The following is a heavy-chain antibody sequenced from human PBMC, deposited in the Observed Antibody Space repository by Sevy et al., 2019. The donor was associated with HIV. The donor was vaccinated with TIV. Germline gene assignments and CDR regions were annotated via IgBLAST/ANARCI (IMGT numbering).Heavy chain of an antibody. V-gene: IGHV3-15*07. J-gene: IGHJ4*02. CDR1: GFTFSNAW. D-gene: IGHD3-22*01. CDR3: TTDQDSSDDRCDSDFVY. CDR2: IKSKTDGGTT. Sequence: GGSLRLSCAASGFTFSNAWMNWVRQAPGKGLEWVGRIKSKTDGGTTDYAASVKGRFTISRDDSKNTLYLQMNSLKTDDTAVYYCTTDQDSSDDRCDSDFVYWGQGTLVTASS.